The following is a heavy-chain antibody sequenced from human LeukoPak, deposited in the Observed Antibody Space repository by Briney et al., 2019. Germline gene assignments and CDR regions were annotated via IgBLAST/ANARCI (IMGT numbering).Heavy chain of an antibody. J-gene: IGHJ4*02. CDR3: ARDIHDSSGYYYDY. CDR1: GFTFSGYT. CDR2: VSARGDKT. Sequence: GSLRLSCVASGFTFSGYTMSWVRQAPGKGPEWISAVSARGDKTYYADSVKGRFTVSRDNSKDTLFLQMISLRAEDTALYYCARDIHDSSGYYYDYWGQGTLVTVSP. D-gene: IGHD3-22*01. V-gene: IGHV3-23*01.